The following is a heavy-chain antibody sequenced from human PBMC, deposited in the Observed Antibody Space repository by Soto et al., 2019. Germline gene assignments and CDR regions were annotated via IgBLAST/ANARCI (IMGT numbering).Heavy chain of an antibody. CDR2: INHSGST. V-gene: IGHV4-34*01. J-gene: IGHJ4*02. D-gene: IGHD6-19*01. CDR1: GGSFSGYY. Sequence: AETLSLTCAVYGGSFSGYYWRWIRQPPGKGLEWIGEINHSGSTNYNPSLKSRVTISVDTSKNQFSLKLSSVTAADTAVYYCARGARTYSGGWYLPYYFDYWGQGXLVTVSS. CDR3: ARGARTYSGGWYLPYYFDY.